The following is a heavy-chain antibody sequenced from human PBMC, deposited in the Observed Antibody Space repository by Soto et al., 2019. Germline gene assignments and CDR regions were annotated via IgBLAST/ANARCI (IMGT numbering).Heavy chain of an antibody. CDR1: GGSISSGTNY. CDR3: ARGTYYFDGGGYYNWFDP. Sequence: SETLSLTCTVSGGSISSGTNYWGWIRQPPGKGLEWIGSIYSSGRTYSNPSLKSRVTISEDTSRNQFSLKLTSVTAADTAVYYCARGTYYFDGGGYYNWFDPWGQGTLVTVSS. D-gene: IGHD3-22*01. J-gene: IGHJ5*02. CDR2: IYSSGRT. V-gene: IGHV4-39*01.